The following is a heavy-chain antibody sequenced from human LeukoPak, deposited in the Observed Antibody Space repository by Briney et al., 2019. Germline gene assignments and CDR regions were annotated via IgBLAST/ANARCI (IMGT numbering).Heavy chain of an antibody. Sequence: GGSLRLSCAASGFTFSSYAMHWVRQAPGKGLEWVAVISYDGSNKYYADSVKGRFTISRDNFKNTLYLQMNRLRVEDTAVYFCAREGPYYNMDVWGQGTTVTVSS. J-gene: IGHJ6*02. CDR1: GFTFSSYA. CDR2: ISYDGSNK. V-gene: IGHV3-30*14. CDR3: AREGPYYNMDV.